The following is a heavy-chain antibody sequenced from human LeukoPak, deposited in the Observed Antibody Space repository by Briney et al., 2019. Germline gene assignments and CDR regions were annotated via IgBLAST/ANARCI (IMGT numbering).Heavy chain of an antibody. V-gene: IGHV1-2*02. CDR3: ARAVYVWGSYRSAGQGGP. Sequence: ASVKVSCKASGYTFTGYYMHWVRQAPGQGLEWMGWINPNSGGTNSAQKFQGRVTMTRDTSISTAYMELSRLRSNDTAVYYCARAVYVWGSYRSAGQGGPWGQGTLVTVSS. CDR1: GYTFTGYY. D-gene: IGHD3-16*02. J-gene: IGHJ5*02. CDR2: INPNSGGT.